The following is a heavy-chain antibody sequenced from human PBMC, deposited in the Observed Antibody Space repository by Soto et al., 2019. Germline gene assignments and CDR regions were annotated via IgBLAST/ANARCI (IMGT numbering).Heavy chain of an antibody. D-gene: IGHD6-6*01. Sequence: SVKVSCKASGGTFSSYAISWVRQAPGQGLEWMGGIIPIFGTANYAQKFQGRVTITADESTSTAYMELSSLRSEDTAVYYCATECLIAAGDNYYHMDVWGQGTTVAVSS. V-gene: IGHV1-69*13. CDR1: GGTFSSYA. J-gene: IGHJ6*02. CDR2: IIPIFGTA. CDR3: ATECLIAAGDNYYHMDV.